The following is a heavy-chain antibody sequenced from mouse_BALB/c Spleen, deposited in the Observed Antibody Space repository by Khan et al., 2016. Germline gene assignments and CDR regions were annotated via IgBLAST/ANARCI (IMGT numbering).Heavy chain of an antibody. Sequence: VQLKESGPGLVKPSQSLSLTCTVTGYSITSDYAWNWIRQFPGNRLEWMGYISYSGSTSYNPSLKSRISIPRDPSKNQFFLQLNSVTSEDTATYYCARSDYGDKDAVDYWGQGTSVTVAS. D-gene: IGHD1-1*01. CDR1: GYSITSDYA. V-gene: IGHV3-2*02. CDR3: ARSDYGDKDAVDY. CDR2: ISYSGST. J-gene: IGHJ4*01.